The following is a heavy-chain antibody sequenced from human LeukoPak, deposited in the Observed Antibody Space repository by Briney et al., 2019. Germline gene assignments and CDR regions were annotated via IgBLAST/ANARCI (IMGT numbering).Heavy chain of an antibody. CDR1: GYTFTSYG. CDR2: VSAYADNT. CDR3: ARDCIGCHGFDY. D-gene: IGHD2-15*01. J-gene: IGHJ4*02. Sequence: ASVKVSCKASGYTFTSYGISWVRQAPGQGLEWMGWVSAYADNTNYVQKFQGRVTMTTDTSTSTAYMELRSLGSDDTAVYYCARDCIGCHGFDYWGQGTLVTVSS. V-gene: IGHV1-18*01.